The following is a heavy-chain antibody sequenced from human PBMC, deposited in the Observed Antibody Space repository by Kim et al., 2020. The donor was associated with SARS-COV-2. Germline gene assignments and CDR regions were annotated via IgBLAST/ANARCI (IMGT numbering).Heavy chain of an antibody. Sequence: ASVKVSCKASGYTFTSYAMNWVRQAPGQGLEWMGWINTNTGNPTYAQGFTGRFVFSLDTSVSTAYLQISSLKAEDTAVYYCARVAYNWNDGWFDPWGQGTLVTVSS. CDR2: INTNTGNP. CDR3: ARVAYNWNDGWFDP. CDR1: GYTFTSYA. V-gene: IGHV7-4-1*02. D-gene: IGHD1-1*01. J-gene: IGHJ5*02.